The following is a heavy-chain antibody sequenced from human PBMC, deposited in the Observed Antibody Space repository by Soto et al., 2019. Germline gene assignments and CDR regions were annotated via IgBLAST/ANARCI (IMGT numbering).Heavy chain of an antibody. V-gene: IGHV4-31*03. CDR3: ARAVVPAAPAPRNWLDS. D-gene: IGHD2-2*01. J-gene: IGHJ5*01. CDR1: GGSISSGGYY. Sequence: SETLSLTCTVSGGSISSGGYYWSWIRQHPGKGLEWIGYIYYSGSTYYNPSLKSRVTISVDTSKNQFSLKLSSVTAADTAVYYCARAVVPAAPAPRNWLDSWGQGTLVTVSS. CDR2: IYYSGST.